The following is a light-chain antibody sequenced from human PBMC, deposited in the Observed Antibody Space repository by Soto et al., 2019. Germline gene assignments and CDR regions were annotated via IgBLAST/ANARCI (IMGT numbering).Light chain of an antibody. V-gene: IGKV3-11*01. CDR1: QYINTK. J-gene: IGKJ1*01. CDR3: HQRQSWPRT. CDR2: HTS. Sequence: DNILTQSAATQSSLPGDRVTLSCTASQYINTKLAWYQHRPGQAPRLLIYHTSIRAAGIPARFSGSGTGTDFTLTISDVQHEDFAVYYCHQRQSWPRTFGQGTKVDIK.